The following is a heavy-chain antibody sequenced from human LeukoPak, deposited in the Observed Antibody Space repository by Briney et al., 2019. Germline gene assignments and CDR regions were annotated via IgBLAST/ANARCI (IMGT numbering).Heavy chain of an antibody. CDR3: ARDRGELYDY. V-gene: IGHV4-4*07. Sequence: SQSLSLTCTVSGASISVYYWGWIRQPAGEGLGWVGRISSSGETTSNTSLKSRVTMSVDTSKNPFSLKLSSVTAADTAVYYCARDRGELYDYWGQGTLVTVSS. D-gene: IGHD3-10*01. CDR1: GASISVYY. J-gene: IGHJ4*02. CDR2: ISSSGET.